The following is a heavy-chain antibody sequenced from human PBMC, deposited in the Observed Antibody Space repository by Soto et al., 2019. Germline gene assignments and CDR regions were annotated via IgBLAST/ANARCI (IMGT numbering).Heavy chain of an antibody. D-gene: IGHD3-3*01. CDR1: GFSFSSYS. V-gene: IGHV3-23*01. CDR2: INGGGDRT. CDR3: ARLEAIFGVVKNGISVVP. Sequence: PGGSLRLSCKASGFSFSSYSMSWVRQAPAKGPEWVSTINGGGDRTYYADSVKGRFTISRDNSENTLYLQMNSLRDDDTAVYYCARLEAIFGVVKNGISVVPWGHGTLVTVSS. J-gene: IGHJ5*02.